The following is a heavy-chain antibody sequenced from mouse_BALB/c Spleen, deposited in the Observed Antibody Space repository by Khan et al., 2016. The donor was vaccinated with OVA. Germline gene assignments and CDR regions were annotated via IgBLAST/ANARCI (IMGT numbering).Heavy chain of an antibody. Sequence: EVQLVESGGGLVKPGGSLKLSCAASGFTFSTYAMSWVRQTPEKRLEWVATISSDGDYTYYPDNVTGRFTISRDNVKNTLYLQMSSLRSEDTAMYYCARSPYGNVAYWGQGTLVTVSA. D-gene: IGHD2-1*01. CDR3: ARSPYGNVAY. CDR1: GFTFSTYA. V-gene: IGHV5-9-3*01. CDR2: ISSDGDYT. J-gene: IGHJ3*01.